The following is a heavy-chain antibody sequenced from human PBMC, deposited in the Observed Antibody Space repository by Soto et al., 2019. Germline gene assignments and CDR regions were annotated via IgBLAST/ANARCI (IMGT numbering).Heavy chain of an antibody. CDR1: GFMFSCCA. CDR3: AKNRGAGDYTNWSFAV. D-gene: IGHD2-2*02. J-gene: IGHJ2*01. CDR2: IHGDGDYS. Sequence: EVQLLDSGGGLVQPGGSLRLSCAASGFMFSCCAMSWVRQAPGKGLEWVSTIHGDGDYSHYTDSVEGRFTISRDNSRNTLYLQMDSLRADGTATYYCAKNRGAGDYTNWSFAVWGRGTLVAVSS. V-gene: IGHV3-23*01.